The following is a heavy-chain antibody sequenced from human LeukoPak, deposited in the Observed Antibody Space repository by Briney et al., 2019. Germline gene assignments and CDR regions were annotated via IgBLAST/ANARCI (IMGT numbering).Heavy chain of an antibody. CDR1: GGSISSGDYY. D-gene: IGHD5-12*01. CDR2: IYYSGST. Sequence: SETLSLTCTVSGGSISSGDYYWSWIRQPPGKGLEWIGYIYYSGSTYYNPSLKSRVTISVDTSKNQFSLKLGSVTAADTAVYYCARDTSADSGYEICGMDVWGQGTTVTVSS. V-gene: IGHV4-30-4*01. CDR3: ARDTSADSGYEICGMDV. J-gene: IGHJ6*02.